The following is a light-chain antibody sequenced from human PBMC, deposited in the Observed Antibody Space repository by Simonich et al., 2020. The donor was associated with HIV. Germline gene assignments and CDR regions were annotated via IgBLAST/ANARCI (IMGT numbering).Light chain of an antibody. J-gene: IGKJ3*01. CDR3: QHREA. CDR1: QSVDSY. Sequence: EIVLTQSPATLSLSPGEIATLSCRASQSVDSYLAWYQQKPGQAPRLLIYDASNRATGIPARFSGSGSGTDFTLTISSLEPEDFAVYYCQHREAFGPGTKVDIK. CDR2: DAS. V-gene: IGKV3-11*01.